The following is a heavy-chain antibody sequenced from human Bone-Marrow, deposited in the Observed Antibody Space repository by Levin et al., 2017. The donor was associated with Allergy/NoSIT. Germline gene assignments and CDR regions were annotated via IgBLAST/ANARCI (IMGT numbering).Heavy chain of an antibody. V-gene: IGHV3-30*18. Sequence: GGSLRLSCAASGFTFSSYGMHWVRQAPGKGLEWVAVISYDGSNKYYADSVKGRFTISRDNSKNTLYLQMNSLRAEDTAVYYCAKGGSYQRLGIAVDRLFLTLPVFDYWGQGTLVTVSS. D-gene: IGHD6-19*01. J-gene: IGHJ4*02. CDR3: AKGGSYQRLGIAVDRLFLTLPVFDY. CDR1: GFTFSSYG. CDR2: ISYDGSNK.